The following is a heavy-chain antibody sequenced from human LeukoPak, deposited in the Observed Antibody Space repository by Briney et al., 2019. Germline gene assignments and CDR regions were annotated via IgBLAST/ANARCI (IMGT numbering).Heavy chain of an antibody. Sequence: GGSLRLSCAGSGFTFSSYAMNWVRQAPGKGLEWVSGITDTGRSTYYPDSVKGRFTVSRDNSKNTLLLQMNSLRAEDTALYYCARGKTRYGDYWGQGTLVTVSS. D-gene: IGHD1-1*01. CDR3: ARGKTRYGDY. CDR1: GFTFSSYA. V-gene: IGHV3-23*01. CDR2: ITDTGRST. J-gene: IGHJ4*02.